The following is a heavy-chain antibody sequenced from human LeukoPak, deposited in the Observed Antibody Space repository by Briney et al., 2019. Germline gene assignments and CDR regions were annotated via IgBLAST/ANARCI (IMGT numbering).Heavy chain of an antibody. CDR1: GGAVNIYS. V-gene: IGHV1-69*08. Sequence: SVKVSCKASGGAVNIYSIIWVRQAPGQGLEWMGRIVPILNTPHYAQKFQGRTTITADKSTSTAYRELSSLTPEDTAVYFCAREGDTDMADLYYFDYWGQGTLVTVSS. D-gene: IGHD5-18*01. J-gene: IGHJ4*02. CDR3: AREGDTDMADLYYFDY. CDR2: IVPILNTP.